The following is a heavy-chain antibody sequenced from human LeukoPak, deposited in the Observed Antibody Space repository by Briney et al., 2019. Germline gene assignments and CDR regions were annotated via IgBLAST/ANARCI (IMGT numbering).Heavy chain of an antibody. V-gene: IGHV3-11*03. D-gene: IGHD4-17*01. Sequence: GSLRLSCAASGFAFSDYYMNWIRQAPGKGLEWVSYISSSGSYTNYADSVKGRFTISRDNAKNSLYLQMNSLRAEDTAVYYCAKARLRNDAFDIWGQGTRVTVSS. CDR1: GFAFSDYY. CDR2: ISSSGSYT. J-gene: IGHJ3*02. CDR3: AKARLRNDAFDI.